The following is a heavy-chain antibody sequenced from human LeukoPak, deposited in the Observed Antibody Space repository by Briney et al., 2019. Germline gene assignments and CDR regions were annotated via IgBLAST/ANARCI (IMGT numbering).Heavy chain of an antibody. CDR2: IKPDGSAK. CDR3: ARGPGFLTDY. V-gene: IGHV3-7*01. J-gene: IGHJ4*02. D-gene: IGHD3-3*01. CDR1: GFTFNSYW. Sequence: GGSLRLSCEASGFTFNSYWMTWFRQAPGQGLEWVANIKPDGSAKYCVDSVKGRFTISRDNAKNSLYLQMNSLRVEDTAVYYCARGPGFLTDYWGQGTLVTVSS.